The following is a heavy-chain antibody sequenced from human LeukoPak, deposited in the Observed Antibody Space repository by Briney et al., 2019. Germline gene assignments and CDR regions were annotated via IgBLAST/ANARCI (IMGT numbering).Heavy chain of an antibody. CDR3: ARLGPAAGTSFDY. J-gene: IGHJ4*02. CDR2: ISYSGST. Sequence: SETLSLTCTVSGGSISSGSYSWSWIRQPPGKGLEWIGYISYSGSTNYHPSLKSRVTISVDTSKNQFSLKLSSVTAADTAVYYCARLGPAAGTSFDYWGQGTLVTVSS. CDR1: GGSISSGSYS. V-gene: IGHV4-61*01. D-gene: IGHD6-13*01.